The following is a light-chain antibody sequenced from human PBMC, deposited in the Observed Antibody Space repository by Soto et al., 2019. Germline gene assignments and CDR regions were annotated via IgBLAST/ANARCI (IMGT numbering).Light chain of an antibody. CDR2: TAS. CDR1: QSISSW. J-gene: IGKJ1*01. V-gene: IGKV1-39*01. CDR3: QQSYNTPRT. Sequence: DIQMTQSTSTLSASVGDRVTITCRASQSISSWLAWYQQKPGKAPKVLIYTASSLQSGVPSRFSGGGSGTDFTLTISSLQPEDFATYYCQQSYNTPRTFGQGTKVDIK.